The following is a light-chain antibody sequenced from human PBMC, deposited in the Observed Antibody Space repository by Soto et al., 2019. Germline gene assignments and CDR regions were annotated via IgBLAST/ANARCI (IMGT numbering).Light chain of an antibody. V-gene: IGKV3-11*01. CDR1: QSVSNF. CDR2: DAS. J-gene: IGKJ4*01. CDR3: QQRYNWPLT. Sequence: EIVMTQSPATLSVSLGERVALSCRASQSVSNFLAWYQQKPGQAPRLLIYDASKRATGIPARFSGSGSGTDFTLTISSLEPEDFAVYYCQQRYNWPLTFGGGTKVDIK.